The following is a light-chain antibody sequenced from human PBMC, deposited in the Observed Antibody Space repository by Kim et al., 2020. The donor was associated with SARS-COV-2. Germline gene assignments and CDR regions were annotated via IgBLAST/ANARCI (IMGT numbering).Light chain of an antibody. J-gene: IGKJ5*01. V-gene: IGKV1-39*01. Sequence: DIQMTQSPSSLSASVGDRVTITCRTSESISTHLNWYQQKPGRAPRLLIFGASNLHTGVPSRFSGSGSGTDFTLTVSSLQPDYIVTYYCQQSYTTPIAFGQRTRREIK. CDR3: QQSYTTPIA. CDR1: ESISTH. CDR2: GAS.